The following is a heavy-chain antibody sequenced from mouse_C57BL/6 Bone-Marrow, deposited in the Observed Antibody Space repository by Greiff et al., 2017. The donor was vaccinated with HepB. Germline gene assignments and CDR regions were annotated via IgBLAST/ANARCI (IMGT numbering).Heavy chain of an antibody. J-gene: IGHJ3*01. CDR2: IYPGNSDT. D-gene: IGHD1-1*01. V-gene: IGHV1-5*01. CDR3: TRESSRLITTVEFAY. CDR1: GYTFTSYW. Sequence: VQLQQSGTVLARPGASVKMSCKTSGYTFTSYWMHWVKQRPGQGLEWIGAIYPGNSDTSYNQKFKGKAKLTAVTSASTAYMELSSLTNEDSAVYYCTRESSRLITTVEFAYWGQGTLVTVSA.